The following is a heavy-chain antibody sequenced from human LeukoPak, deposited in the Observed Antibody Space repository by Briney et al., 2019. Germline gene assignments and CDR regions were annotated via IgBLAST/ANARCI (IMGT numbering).Heavy chain of an antibody. D-gene: IGHD6-6*01. J-gene: IGHJ4*01. Sequence: GGSLRLSCAASGFTFSSYAMSWVRQAPGKGLEWVSAISGSGGSTYYADSVKGRFTISRDNSKNTLYLQMNSLRAEDTAVYYCAKDGYSSSSDWDYCNCWGEGTLVTVSS. V-gene: IGHV3-23*01. CDR1: GFTFSSYA. CDR3: AKDGYSSSSDWDYCNC. CDR2: ISGSGGST.